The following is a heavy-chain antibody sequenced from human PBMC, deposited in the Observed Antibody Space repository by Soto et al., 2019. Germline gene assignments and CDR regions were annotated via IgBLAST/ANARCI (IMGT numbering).Heavy chain of an antibody. CDR2: IQSGGTT. J-gene: IGHJ6*03. CDR3: ARDDILCSGGRCYGVPMAV. V-gene: IGHV3-66*01. Sequence: GSLRLSCAASGFTVSSKYMSWVRQAPGKGLEWVSLIQSGGTTYYADSVKGRFTISRDSSKNMLHLQMDSLRAEDTAVYYCARDDILCSGGRCYGVPMAVWGKGTTVTVSS. CDR1: GFTVSSKY. D-gene: IGHD2-15*01.